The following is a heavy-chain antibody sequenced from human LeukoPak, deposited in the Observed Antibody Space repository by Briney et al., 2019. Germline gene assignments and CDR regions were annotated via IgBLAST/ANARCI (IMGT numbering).Heavy chain of an antibody. CDR2: IYPGDSDT. CDR1: GYSFTSYW. V-gene: IGHV5-51*01. D-gene: IGHD3-22*01. J-gene: IGHJ4*02. Sequence: RGESLKISWKGSGYSFTSYWIGWVRQMPGKGLEWMGIIYPGDSDTRYSPSFQGQVTISADKSISTAYLQWSSLKASDTAMYYCARSYYDSSGYYRLDYWGQGTLVTVSS. CDR3: ARSYYDSSGYYRLDY.